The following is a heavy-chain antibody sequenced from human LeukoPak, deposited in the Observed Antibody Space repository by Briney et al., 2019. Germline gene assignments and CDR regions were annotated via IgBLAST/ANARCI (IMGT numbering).Heavy chain of an antibody. Sequence: ASETLSLTCTVSGDSISSSSYYWGWIRQPPGKRLEWIGTIYYSGSAYYYPSLKSRVTISVDTSKNQLSLKLSSVTAADTAVYYCARGSYSSNWYPYFDYWGQGTLVTVSS. CDR3: ARGSYSSNWYPYFDY. D-gene: IGHD6-13*01. V-gene: IGHV4-39*07. J-gene: IGHJ4*02. CDR1: GDSISSSSYY. CDR2: IYYSGSA.